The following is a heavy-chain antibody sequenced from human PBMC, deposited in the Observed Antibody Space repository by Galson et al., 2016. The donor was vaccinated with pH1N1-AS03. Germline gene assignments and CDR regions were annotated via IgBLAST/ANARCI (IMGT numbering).Heavy chain of an antibody. CDR2: MGWGSAKI. V-gene: IGHV3-9*01. Sequence: SLRLSCAASGFIVEQYGVHWVRQTPGKGLEWVAGMGWGSAKIDYADSVKGRFTISRDNAQNSLYLQMSSLRPEDTAVYFCVKDVLSDGWFTAADSWGQGTLVTVSS. D-gene: IGHD6-19*01. J-gene: IGHJ4*02. CDR3: VKDVLSDGWFTAADS. CDR1: GFIVEQYG.